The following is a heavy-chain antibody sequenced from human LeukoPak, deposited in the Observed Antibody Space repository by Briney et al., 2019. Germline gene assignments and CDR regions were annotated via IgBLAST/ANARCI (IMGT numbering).Heavy chain of an antibody. V-gene: IGHV4-34*01. CDR3: ARRRSHYEILTGYYATYNFDY. D-gene: IGHD3-9*01. CDR1: GGSLSGYY. CDR2: INHSGGT. J-gene: IGHJ4*02. Sequence: SETLSLTCAVYGGSLSGYYWSWIRQPPGKGLEWIGEINHSGGTNYNPSLKSRVTLSIDTSKNQFSLELSSVTAADTAVFYCARRRSHYEILTGYYATYNFDYWGQGSLVTVSS.